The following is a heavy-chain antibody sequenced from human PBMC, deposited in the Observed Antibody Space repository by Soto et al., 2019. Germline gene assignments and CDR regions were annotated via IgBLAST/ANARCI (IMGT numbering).Heavy chain of an antibody. CDR2: IYYSGST. Sequence: TSETLSLTCTVSGGSISSYYWSWIRQPPGKGLEWIGYIYYSGSTNYNPSLKSRVTISVDTSKNQFSLKLSSVTAADTAVYYCARAQQWLVPGDYYYGMDVWGQGTTVTVSS. D-gene: IGHD6-19*01. CDR1: GGSISSYY. CDR3: ARAQQWLVPGDYYYGMDV. J-gene: IGHJ6*02. V-gene: IGHV4-59*01.